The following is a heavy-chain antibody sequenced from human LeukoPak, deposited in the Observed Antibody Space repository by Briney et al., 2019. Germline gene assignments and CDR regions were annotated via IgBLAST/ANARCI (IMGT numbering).Heavy chain of an antibody. CDR2: IYDSGST. V-gene: IGHV4-39*01. D-gene: IGHD1-20*01. CDR3: ARQGAITARRTHYYAMDV. Sequence: PSETLSLTCTVSGGSISSSYYYWGWIRQPPGKGLEWIGSIYDSGSTYYNPSLKSRVTISVDTSKNQFSLKLNSVTAADTAIYYCARQGAITARRTHYYAMDVWGPGTTVTVSS. CDR1: GGSISSSYYY. J-gene: IGHJ6*02.